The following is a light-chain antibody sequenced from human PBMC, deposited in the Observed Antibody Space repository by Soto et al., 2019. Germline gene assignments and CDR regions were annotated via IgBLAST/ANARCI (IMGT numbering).Light chain of an antibody. J-gene: IGLJ1*01. Sequence: QSVLTQAPSASGTPGLRGIISCSGNSSNIGSNTVSWYQQLPGTAPKLLIYSNIQRPSGVPDRFSGSKSGTSASLAISGLQSEDDADYYCAAWDDSLNGYVFGTGTKLTVL. CDR1: SSNIGSNT. CDR3: AAWDDSLNGYV. CDR2: SNI. V-gene: IGLV1-44*01.